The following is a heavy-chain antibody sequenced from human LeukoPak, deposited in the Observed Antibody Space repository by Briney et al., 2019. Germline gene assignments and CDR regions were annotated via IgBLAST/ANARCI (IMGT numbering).Heavy chain of an antibody. CDR3: AGHHPRNTVDF. J-gene: IGHJ4*02. CDR1: GGSFSGYY. D-gene: IGHD2/OR15-2a*01. CDR2: INHSGSA. V-gene: IGHV4-34*01. Sequence: SETLSLTCAVSGGSFSGYYWTWIRQPPGKGLEWIGEINHSGSANYNPSLMSRVTISLDTSKNHFSLNLSSVTAADTAVYYCAGHHPRNTVDFWGQGTLVTVSS.